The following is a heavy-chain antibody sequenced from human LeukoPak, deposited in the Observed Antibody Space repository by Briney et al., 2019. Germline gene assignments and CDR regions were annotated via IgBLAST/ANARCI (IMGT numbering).Heavy chain of an antibody. CDR2: ISSSSRYI. V-gene: IGHV3-21*01. CDR1: GFTCSSNS. D-gene: IGHD3-22*01. Sequence: GGSLRLSCAVSGFTCSSNSRNWVRQAPGKGLEWLSSISSSSRYINYADSVKGRFTISRDNAKNSLYLQMNSLRAEDTAVYYCANVLIPDSYYDSTGAHDAFDIWGQGTMVTVSS. J-gene: IGHJ3*02. CDR3: ANVLIPDSYYDSTGAHDAFDI.